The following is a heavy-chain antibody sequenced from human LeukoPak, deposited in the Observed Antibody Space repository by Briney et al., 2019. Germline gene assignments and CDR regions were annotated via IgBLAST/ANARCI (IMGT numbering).Heavy chain of an antibody. J-gene: IGHJ4*02. CDR3: ARGKVGATTFDY. CDR1: GGSISSYY. D-gene: IGHD1-26*01. Sequence: PSETLSLTCTVSGGSISSYYWSWIRQPPGKGLEWIGYIYTSGSTNYNPSHKSRVTISVDTSKNQFSLKLSSVTAADTAVYYCARGKVGATTFDYWGQGTLVTVSS. V-gene: IGHV4-4*09. CDR2: IYTSGST.